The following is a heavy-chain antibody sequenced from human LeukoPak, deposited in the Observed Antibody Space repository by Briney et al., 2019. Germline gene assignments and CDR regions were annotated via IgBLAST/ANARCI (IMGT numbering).Heavy chain of an antibody. J-gene: IGHJ6*02. D-gene: IGHD2-15*01. V-gene: IGHV1-69*13. CDR2: IIPIFGTA. CDR3: AREGVVVAATYDGMDV. Sequence: SVKVSCKASGGTFSSYAISWVRQAPGQGLEWMGGIIPIFGTANYAQKFQGRVTITADESTSTAYMELSSLRSEDTAVYYCAREGVVVAATYDGMDVWGQGTTVTVSS. CDR1: GGTFSSYA.